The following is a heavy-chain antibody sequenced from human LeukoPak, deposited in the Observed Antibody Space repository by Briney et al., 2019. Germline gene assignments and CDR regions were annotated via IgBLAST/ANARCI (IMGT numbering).Heavy chain of an antibody. D-gene: IGHD5-18*01. J-gene: IGHJ4*02. CDR1: VYTFTRYG. V-gene: IGHV1-18*01. Sequence: ASVKVSCKASVYTFTRYGISWVRQAPGQGFEWMGWISAYNGNTHYAQNLQGRVTMSTDTSTSTAYMELRSLRSDDTAVYYCARDRAGYSYGLVLGFDYWGQGTLVTVSS. CDR2: ISAYNGNT. CDR3: ARDRAGYSYGLVLGFDY.